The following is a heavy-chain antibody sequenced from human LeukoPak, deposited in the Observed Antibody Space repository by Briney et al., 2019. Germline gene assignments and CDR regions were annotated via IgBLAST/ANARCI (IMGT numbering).Heavy chain of an antibody. CDR1: GFTFSSYG. CDR3: AKDSRYGYRWDYDY. J-gene: IGHJ4*02. Sequence: GGSLRLSCGASGFTFSSYGMHWVRQAPGKGLEWVAFIRYDGSNKYYADSVKGRFTISRENSKNTLYLQMNRLRAEDTAVYYCAKDSRYGYRWDYDYWGQGTPVTVSS. D-gene: IGHD5-18*01. CDR2: IRYDGSNK. V-gene: IGHV3-30*02.